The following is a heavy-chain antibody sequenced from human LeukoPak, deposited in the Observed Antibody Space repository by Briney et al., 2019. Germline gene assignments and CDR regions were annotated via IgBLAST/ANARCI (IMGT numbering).Heavy chain of an antibody. V-gene: IGHV5-51*01. J-gene: IGHJ6*03. Sequence: GESLKISCKGSGYSFTSYWIGWVRQMPGKGLEWMGIIYPGDSDTRYSPSFQGQITISADKSISTAYLQWSSLKASDTAMYYCARQVNPRGYSYGYVPMGYYYYMDVWGKGTTVTVSS. CDR1: GYSFTSYW. CDR2: IYPGDSDT. D-gene: IGHD5-18*01. CDR3: ARQVNPRGYSYGYVPMGYYYYMDV.